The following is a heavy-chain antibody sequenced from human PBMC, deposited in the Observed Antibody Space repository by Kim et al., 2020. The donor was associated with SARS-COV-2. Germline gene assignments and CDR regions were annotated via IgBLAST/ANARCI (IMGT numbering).Heavy chain of an antibody. D-gene: IGHD3-10*01. CDR1: GYTFTSYA. V-gene: IGHV1-3*01. CDR3: ARDRGSYYGSGSHNWFDP. Sequence: ASVKVSCKASGYTFTSYAMHWVRQAPGQRLEWMGWINAGNGNTKYSQKFQGRVTITRDTSASTAYMELSSLRSEDTAVYYCARDRGSYYGSGSHNWFDPWGQGTLVTVSS. CDR2: INAGNGNT. J-gene: IGHJ5*02.